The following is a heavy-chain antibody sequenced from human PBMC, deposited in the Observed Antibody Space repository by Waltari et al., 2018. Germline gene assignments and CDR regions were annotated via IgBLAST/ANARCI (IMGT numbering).Heavy chain of an antibody. CDR1: GFAFSKNW. V-gene: IGHV3-7*03. Sequence: DVRLGESGGGLVQPGGSLRRSCSTSGFAFSKNWMGWVRQAPGKGLEWVANIKEDGSEIYYVDSVKGRFTLSRDNTKNSLFLQMNSLKPDDTAVYYCAASTAWYGTYFDYWGQGSLVTVA. CDR3: AASTAWYGTYFDY. J-gene: IGHJ4*02. CDR2: IKEDGSEI. D-gene: IGHD6-19*01.